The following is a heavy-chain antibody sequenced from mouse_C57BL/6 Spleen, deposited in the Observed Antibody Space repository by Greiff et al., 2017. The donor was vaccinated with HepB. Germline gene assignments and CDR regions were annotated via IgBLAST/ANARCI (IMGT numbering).Heavy chain of an antibody. CDR3: ARRVYYDYDG. Sequence: VQLQQPGAELVKPGASVKLSCKASGYTFTSYWMQWVKQRPGQGLEWIGEIDPSDSYTNYNQKFKGKATLTVDTSSSTAYMQLSSLTSEDSAVYYCARRVYYDYDGWGQGTTLTVSS. CDR1: GYTFTSYW. V-gene: IGHV1-50*01. D-gene: IGHD2-4*01. CDR2: IDPSDSYT. J-gene: IGHJ2*01.